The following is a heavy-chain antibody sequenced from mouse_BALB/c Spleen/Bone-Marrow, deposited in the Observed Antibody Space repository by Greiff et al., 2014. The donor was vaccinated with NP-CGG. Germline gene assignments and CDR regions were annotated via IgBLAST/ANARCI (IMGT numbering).Heavy chain of an antibody. V-gene: IGHV1S33*01. D-gene: IGHD2-1*01. Sequence: SGPELVKPGALVKISCKASGYTFTSYDINWVKQRPGQGLEWIGWIYPGDGSTKYNEKFKGKATLTADKSSSTAYMQLSSLTSENSAVYFCARNGNYRHAMDYWGQGTSVTVSS. J-gene: IGHJ4*01. CDR2: IYPGDGST. CDR3: ARNGNYRHAMDY. CDR1: GYTFTSYD.